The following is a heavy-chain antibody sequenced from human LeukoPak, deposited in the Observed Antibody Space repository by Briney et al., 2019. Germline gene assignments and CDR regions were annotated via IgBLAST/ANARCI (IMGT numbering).Heavy chain of an antibody. CDR2: IYSRGST. Sequence: SDTLSLTCTVFGGSISSGDYYWNWLRQPPGKGLEWFGYIYSRGSTYYNPSLKRRVTISVDTSKSQSSLKLSSVTAADTSVYYCARGGRGYSCGSFGYWGQGTLVTVSS. CDR3: ARGGRGYSCGSFGY. V-gene: IGHV4-30-4*01. J-gene: IGHJ4*02. CDR1: GGSISSGDYY. D-gene: IGHD5-18*01.